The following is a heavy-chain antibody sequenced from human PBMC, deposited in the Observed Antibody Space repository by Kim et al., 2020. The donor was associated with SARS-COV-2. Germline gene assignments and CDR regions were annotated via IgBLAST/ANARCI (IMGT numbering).Heavy chain of an antibody. CDR3: ARHSGSGSYGAFDI. D-gene: IGHD3-10*01. J-gene: IGHJ3*02. V-gene: IGHV4-59*08. Sequence: NPSLKSRVTISVDTSKNQFSLKLSSVTAADTAVYYCARHSGSGSYGAFDIWGQGTMVTVSS.